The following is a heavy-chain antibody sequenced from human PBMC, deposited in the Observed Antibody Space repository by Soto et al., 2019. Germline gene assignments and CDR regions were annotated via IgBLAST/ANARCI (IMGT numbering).Heavy chain of an antibody. D-gene: IGHD1-7*01. CDR3: AKANTHWNYFD. V-gene: IGHV3-23*01. CDR2: ISGSGGST. J-gene: IGHJ4*02. CDR1: VFTFSIYA. Sequence: GGALLVSCAASVFTFSIYAMSWVRQAPGKGLEWVSAISGSGGSTYYADSVKGRFTISRDNSKNTLYLQMNSLRAEDTAVYYCAKANTHWNYFDWGQGTMVTVSS.